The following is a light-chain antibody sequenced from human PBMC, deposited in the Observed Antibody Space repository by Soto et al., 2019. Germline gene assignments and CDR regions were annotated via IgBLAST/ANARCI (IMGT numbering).Light chain of an antibody. CDR3: AAWDDSLNVV. CDR1: SSNIGSNY. V-gene: IGLV1-47*01. Sequence: QSVLTQPPSASGTPGQRVTISCSGRSSNIGSNYVYWYQQLPGTAPKLLIYLNSQRPSGVPDRFSGSKSGTSASLAISGLRSEDEADYFCAAWDDSLNVVFGGGTKVTVL. CDR2: LNS. J-gene: IGLJ2*01.